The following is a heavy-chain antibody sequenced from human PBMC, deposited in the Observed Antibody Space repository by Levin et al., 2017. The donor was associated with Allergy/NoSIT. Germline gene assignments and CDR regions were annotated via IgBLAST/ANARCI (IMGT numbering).Heavy chain of an antibody. CDR3: ARRVPLGYCSSTSCYGGDYFDY. CDR1: GGSISSSTDY. V-gene: IGHV4-39*01. Sequence: PLETLSLTCTVSGGSISSSTDYWGWIRQPPGKGLEWIGSIDYSGNTYYNPSLKSRVTISVDTSKNQFSLKVSSVTAADTAVYYCARRVPLGYCSSTSCYGGDYFDYWGQGTLVTVSS. CDR2: IDYSGNT. D-gene: IGHD2-2*01. J-gene: IGHJ4*02.